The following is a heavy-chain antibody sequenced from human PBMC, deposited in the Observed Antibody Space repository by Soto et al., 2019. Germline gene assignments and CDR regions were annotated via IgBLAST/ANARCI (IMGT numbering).Heavy chain of an antibody. CDR2: INHSGST. CDR3: ARGPWVVVVAAMKLSPHYTDV. CDR1: GGSFSGYY. J-gene: IGHJ6*03. V-gene: IGHV4-34*01. Sequence: SETLSLTCAVYGGSFSGYYWSWIRQPPGKGLEWIGEINHSGSTNYNPSLKSRVTISVDTSKNQFSLKLSSVTAADTAVYYCARGPWVVVVAAMKLSPHYTDVSGKATTVTVSS. D-gene: IGHD2-15*01.